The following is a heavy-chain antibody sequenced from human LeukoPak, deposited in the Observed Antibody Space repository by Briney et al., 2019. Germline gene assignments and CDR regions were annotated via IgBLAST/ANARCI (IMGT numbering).Heavy chain of an antibody. J-gene: IGHJ4*02. D-gene: IGHD6-13*01. CDR1: GGSFSGYY. CDR2: INHSGST. Sequence: SETLSLNCSVYGGSFSGYYWSWIRQPPGKGLEWIGEINHSGSTNYNPSIKSRVTISVDTSKNQFSLKLSSVSAADTAVYYCARAEMHGHSSSHHWRWGQGTLVTVSS. V-gene: IGHV4-34*01. CDR3: ARAEMHGHSSSHHWR.